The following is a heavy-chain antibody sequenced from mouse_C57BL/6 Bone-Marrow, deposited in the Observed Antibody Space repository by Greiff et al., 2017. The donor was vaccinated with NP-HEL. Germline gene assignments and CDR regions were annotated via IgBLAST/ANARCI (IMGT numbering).Heavy chain of an antibody. V-gene: IGHV10-1*01. CDR3: VRQYYGRYWYFDV. CDR2: IRSKSNNYAT. CDR1: GFSFNTYA. D-gene: IGHD1-1*01. J-gene: IGHJ1*03. Sequence: VQLVESGGGLVQPKGSLKLSCAASGFSFNTYAMNWVRQAPGKGLEWVARIRSKSNNYATYYADSVKDRFTISRDDSESMLYLQMNNLETEDTAMYYCVRQYYGRYWYFDVWGTGTTVTVSS.